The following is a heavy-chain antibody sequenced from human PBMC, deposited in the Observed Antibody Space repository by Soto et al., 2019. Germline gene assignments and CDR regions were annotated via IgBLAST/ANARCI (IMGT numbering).Heavy chain of an antibody. Sequence: SETLSLTCAVYGGSFSGYYWSWVRQPPEKGLEWIGEISHSGVTNYNPSLKSRVTISVDTSKNQFSLNLSSVTAADTAVYYCATITYSGSFDWFDPWGQGTLVTVSS. J-gene: IGHJ5*02. D-gene: IGHD1-26*01. CDR2: ISHSGVT. CDR1: GGSFSGYY. CDR3: ATITYSGSFDWFDP. V-gene: IGHV4-34*01.